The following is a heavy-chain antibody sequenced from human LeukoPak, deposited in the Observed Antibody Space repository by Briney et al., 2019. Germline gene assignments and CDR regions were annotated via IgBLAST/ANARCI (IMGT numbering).Heavy chain of an antibody. CDR2: IYYSGST. V-gene: IGHV4-39*07. Sequence: SETLSLTCTVSGGSISSSNFYWGWIRQPPGKGLEWIGSIYYSGSTYYNPSLKSRVTISVDTSKNQFSLKLSSVTAADTAVYYCARGKGQLVRSWFDPWGQGTLVTVSS. CDR3: ARGKGQLVRSWFDP. J-gene: IGHJ5*02. CDR1: GGSISSSNFY. D-gene: IGHD6-6*01.